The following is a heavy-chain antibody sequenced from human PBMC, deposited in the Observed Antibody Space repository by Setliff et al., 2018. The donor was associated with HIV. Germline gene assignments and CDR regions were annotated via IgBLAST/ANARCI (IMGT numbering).Heavy chain of an antibody. D-gene: IGHD3-22*01. Sequence: ASVKVSCKASGYTFTSYGISWVRQAPGQGLEWMGWTSAYNGNTNYAQKFQGRVTMTTDTSTTTAYMELRSLRSDDTAVYYCARNYYDSSGYRHYYYYYYTDVWGKGTTVTVSS. CDR3: ARNYYDSSGYRHYYYYYYTDV. CDR1: GYTFTSYG. J-gene: IGHJ6*03. V-gene: IGHV1-18*01. CDR2: TSAYNGNT.